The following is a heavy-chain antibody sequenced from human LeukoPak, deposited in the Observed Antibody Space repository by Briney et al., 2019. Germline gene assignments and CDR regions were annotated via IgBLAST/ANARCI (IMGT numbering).Heavy chain of an antibody. CDR3: AIEDYYDSSGYYRDY. CDR2: IKQDGSER. CDR1: GFTFSIYW. D-gene: IGHD3-22*01. Sequence: GGSLRLSCAASGFTFSIYWMSWVRQAPGKGLEWVANIKQDGSERYYVDSVKGRFTLSRDNAKNSLYLQMNSLRAEDTAVYYCAIEDYYDSSGYYRDYWGQGTLVTVSS. J-gene: IGHJ4*02. V-gene: IGHV3-7*03.